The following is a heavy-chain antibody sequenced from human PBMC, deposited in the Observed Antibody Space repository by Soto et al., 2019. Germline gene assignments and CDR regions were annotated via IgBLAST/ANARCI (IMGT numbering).Heavy chain of an antibody. CDR1: GGSFSGYY. D-gene: IGHD6-13*01. CDR3: ARGPSKAGYSSSWYYYYYGMDV. J-gene: IGHJ6*02. Sequence: SETLSLTCAVYGGSFSGYYWSWIRQPPGKGLEWIGEINHSGSTNYNPSLKSRVTISVDTSKNQFSLKLSSVTAADTAVYYCARGPSKAGYSSSWYYYYYGMDVWGQGTTVTVSS. V-gene: IGHV4-34*01. CDR2: INHSGST.